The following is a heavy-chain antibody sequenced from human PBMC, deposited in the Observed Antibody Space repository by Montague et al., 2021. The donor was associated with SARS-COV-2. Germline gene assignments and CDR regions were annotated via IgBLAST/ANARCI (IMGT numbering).Heavy chain of an antibody. CDR2: ISYSGST. D-gene: IGHD2-2*01. V-gene: IGHV4-59*01. CDR1: GGSISSYY. Sequence: SETLSLTCAVYGGSISSYYWGWIRQSPGRGLQWIGYISYSGSTNYNPSLKSRVTISVDTSKNHFTLRLSSVTAADTAVYYCANYRRTQLLFAILYHGMDVWGQGTTVTVSS. CDR3: ANYRRTQLLFAILYHGMDV. J-gene: IGHJ6*02.